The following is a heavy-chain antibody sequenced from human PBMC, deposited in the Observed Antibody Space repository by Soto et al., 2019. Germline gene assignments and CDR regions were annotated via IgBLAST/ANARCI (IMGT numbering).Heavy chain of an antibody. J-gene: IGHJ4*02. Sequence: PSETLSLTCTVSGGSISSGGSYWGWIRQPPGKGLEWIGYIYYSGNTYFNPSLKSRVTLSVDTSKNQFSLNLSSVTAADTAVYYCVRYCSTTKCPFDYWGQGTLVNVSS. CDR1: GGSISSGGSY. D-gene: IGHD2-2*01. CDR3: VRYCSTTKCPFDY. CDR2: IYYSGNT. V-gene: IGHV4-30-4*01.